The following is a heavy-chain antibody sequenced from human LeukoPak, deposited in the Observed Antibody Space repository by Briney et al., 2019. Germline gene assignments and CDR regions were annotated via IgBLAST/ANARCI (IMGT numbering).Heavy chain of an antibody. CDR1: GGSISSSSYY. D-gene: IGHD3-22*01. CDR2: IDYSGST. CDR3: ARYYDTSGSLDY. V-gene: IGHV4-39*07. J-gene: IGHJ4*02. Sequence: SETLSLTCGVSGGSISSSSYYWGWIRQPPGKGLEWIGTIDYSGSTYYNSSLKSRVTISVDTSKNQFSLRLSSVTAADTAVYFCARYYDTSGSLDYWGQGTLVTVSS.